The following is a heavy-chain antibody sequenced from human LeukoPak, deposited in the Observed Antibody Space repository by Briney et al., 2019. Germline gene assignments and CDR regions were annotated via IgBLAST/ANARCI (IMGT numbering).Heavy chain of an antibody. J-gene: IGHJ4*02. Sequence: PGGSLRLSCAASGFTFSSYGMHWVRQAPGKGLEWVAVISYDGSNKYYADSVKGRFTISRDNSKNTLYLQMNSLRAEDTAVYYCAKWGEVVAASGDSALTDYWGQGTLVTVSS. CDR2: ISYDGSNK. D-gene: IGHD2-15*01. CDR3: AKWGEVVAASGDSALTDY. V-gene: IGHV3-30*18. CDR1: GFTFSSYG.